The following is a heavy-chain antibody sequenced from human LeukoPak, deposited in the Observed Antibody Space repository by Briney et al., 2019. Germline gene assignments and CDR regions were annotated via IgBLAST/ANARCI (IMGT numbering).Heavy chain of an antibody. Sequence: SETLSLTCTVSGGSSSSYYWTWIRQPPGKGLEWIGYIHTSGSTNYNPSLKSRVTMSVDTSKNQFSLRLSSVTAADTAVYYCARPGQSSWWLYFNYWGQGTVVTVSS. CDR1: GGSSSSYY. D-gene: IGHD6-19*01. CDR2: IHTSGST. CDR3: ARPGQSSWWLYFNY. J-gene: IGHJ4*02. V-gene: IGHV4-4*09.